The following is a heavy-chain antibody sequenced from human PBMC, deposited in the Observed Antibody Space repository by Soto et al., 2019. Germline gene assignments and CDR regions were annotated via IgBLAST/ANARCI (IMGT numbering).Heavy chain of an antibody. CDR3: ARTRGGYSSGGSDY. CDR1: GYTFTSYG. V-gene: IGHV1-18*04. CDR2: ISAYNGNT. D-gene: IGHD6-19*01. Sequence: GASVKVSCKASGYTFTSYGISWARQAPGQGLEWMGWISAYNGNTNYAQKLQGRVTMTTDTSTSTAYMELRSLRSDDTAVYYCARTRGGYSSGGSDYWGQGTLVTVSS. J-gene: IGHJ4*02.